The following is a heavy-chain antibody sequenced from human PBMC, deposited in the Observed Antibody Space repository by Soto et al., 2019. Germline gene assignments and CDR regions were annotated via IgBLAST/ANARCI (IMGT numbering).Heavy chain of an antibody. CDR2: IYWNDDK. V-gene: IGHV2-5*01. D-gene: IGHD2-15*01. J-gene: IGHJ4*02. CDR1: GFSLSTRGVG. Sequence: SGPTLVNPTQTLTMTCTFSGFSLSTRGVGVGWIRQPPGKALEWLALIYWNDDKRYSPSLKSRLTITKDTSKNQVVLTMTNMDPVDTATYYCPHRHRVGGLDYWGQGALVTVSS. CDR3: PHRHRVGGLDY.